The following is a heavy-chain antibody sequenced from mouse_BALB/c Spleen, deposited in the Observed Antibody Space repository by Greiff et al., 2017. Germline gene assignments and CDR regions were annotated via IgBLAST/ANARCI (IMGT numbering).Heavy chain of an antibody. CDR1: GYAFTSYN. J-gene: IGHJ4*01. Sequence: EVQLQQSGPELVKPGASVKVSCKASGYAFTSYNMYWVKQSHGKSLEWIGYIDPYNGGTSYNQKFKGKATLTVDKSSSTAYMHLNSLTSEDSAVYYCARSPPYDGYYGYYAMDYWGQGTSVTVSS. V-gene: IGHV1S135*01. CDR2: IDPYNGGT. D-gene: IGHD2-3*01. CDR3: ARSPPYDGYYGYYAMDY.